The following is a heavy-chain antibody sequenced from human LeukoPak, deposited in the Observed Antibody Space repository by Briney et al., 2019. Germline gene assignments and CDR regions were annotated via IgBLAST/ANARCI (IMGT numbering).Heavy chain of an antibody. Sequence: GGSLRLSCAASGFTFSSYGMHWVRQAPGKGLEWVSAISTSSGNMYYADSVKGRFTISRDNAKNSLYLQMNSLRVEDTAVYYCARRAPSHDFDDWGQGTLVTVSS. V-gene: IGHV3-21*01. CDR1: GFTFSSYG. CDR2: ISTSSGNM. J-gene: IGHJ4*02. CDR3: ARRAPSHDFDD.